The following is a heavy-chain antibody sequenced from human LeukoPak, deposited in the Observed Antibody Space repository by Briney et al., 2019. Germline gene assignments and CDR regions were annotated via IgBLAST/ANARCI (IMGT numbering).Heavy chain of an antibody. CDR1: GGTFSTHP. J-gene: IGHJ4*02. V-gene: IGHV1-69*06. Sequence: SVKVSCKASGGTFSTHPISWVRQAPGQGLEWMGGILPFLGQANFAQTFQDRLTITADKSTTTVYMELSSLRAADTAVYYCARVGYDSSGYYFDNWGQGTLGTVSS. D-gene: IGHD3-22*01. CDR2: ILPFLGQA. CDR3: ARVGYDSSGYYFDN.